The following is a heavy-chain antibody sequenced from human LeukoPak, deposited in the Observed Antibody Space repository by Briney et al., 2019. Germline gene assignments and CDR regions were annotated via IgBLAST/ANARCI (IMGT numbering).Heavy chain of an antibody. V-gene: IGHV3-21*01. CDR1: GFTFSSYS. J-gene: IGHJ5*02. Sequence: GGSLRLSCAASGFTFSSYSMNWVRQAPGKGLEWVSSISSSSSYIYYADSVKGRFTISRDNAKNSLYLQMNSLRAEDTAVYYCAKSGSLRYFGQFDPWGQGTLVTVSS. D-gene: IGHD3-9*01. CDR2: ISSSSSYI. CDR3: AKSGSLRYFGQFDP.